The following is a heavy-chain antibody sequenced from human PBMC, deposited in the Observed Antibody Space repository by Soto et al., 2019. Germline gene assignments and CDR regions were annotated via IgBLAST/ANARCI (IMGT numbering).Heavy chain of an antibody. CDR2: IYSGGST. CDR1: GFTVSSNY. CDR3: ARASLYYSSYSMDV. D-gene: IGHD3-16*02. V-gene: IGHV3-66*01. J-gene: IGHJ6*03. Sequence: GGSLRLSCAASGFTVSSNYMSWVRQAPGKGLEWVSVIYSGGSTYYADSVKGRFTISRDNSKNTLYLQMNSLRAEDTAVYYCARASLYYSSYSMDVWGKGPTVTVSS.